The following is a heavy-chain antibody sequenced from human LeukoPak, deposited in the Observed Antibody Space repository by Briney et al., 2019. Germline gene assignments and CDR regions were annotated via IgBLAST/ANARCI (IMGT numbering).Heavy chain of an antibody. V-gene: IGHV1-69*06. J-gene: IGHJ4*02. CDR2: IIPIFGTA. Sequence: ASVTVSCKASGGTFSSYAISWVRQAPGQGLEWMGGIIPIFGTANYAQKFQGRVTITADKSTSTAYMELSSLRSEDTAVYYCARGVVPAAFVDYWGQGTLVTVSS. CDR1: GGTFSSYA. D-gene: IGHD2-2*01. CDR3: ARGVVPAAFVDY.